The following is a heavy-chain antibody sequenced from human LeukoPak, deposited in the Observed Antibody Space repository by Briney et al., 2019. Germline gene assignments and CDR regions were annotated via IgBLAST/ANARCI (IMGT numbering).Heavy chain of an antibody. D-gene: IGHD1-26*01. CDR2: IYHSGTT. CDR1: GYSISSGFY. CDR3: ARGEARFDP. Sequence: SETLSLTCTVSGYSISSGFYWGWIRQPPGKGLERIGTIYHSGTTYYNPSLKSRVTISIDTSKNQFSLKLSSLTAADTAVYYCARGEARFDPWGQGTLVSVSS. V-gene: IGHV4-38-2*02. J-gene: IGHJ5*02.